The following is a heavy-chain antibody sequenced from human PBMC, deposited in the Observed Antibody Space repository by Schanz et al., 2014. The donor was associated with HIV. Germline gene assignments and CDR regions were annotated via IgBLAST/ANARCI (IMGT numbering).Heavy chain of an antibody. J-gene: IGHJ4*02. V-gene: IGHV3-23*04. D-gene: IGHD3-22*01. CDR3: AKPEYDSRGNSQSHFDY. Sequence: EVQLEESGGGLVKPGGSLRLSCAASGFTFSIYSMNWVRQAPGKGLEWVSSISESGGRTYYADSVNGRFTISRDNSKNTLYLQMTTLRIDDTAVYYCAKPEYDSRGNSQSHFDYWGQGTLVTVSS. CDR1: GFTFSIYS. CDR2: ISESGGRT.